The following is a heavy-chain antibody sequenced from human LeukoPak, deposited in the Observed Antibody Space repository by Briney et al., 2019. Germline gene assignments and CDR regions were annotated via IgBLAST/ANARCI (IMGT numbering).Heavy chain of an antibody. J-gene: IGHJ4*02. CDR2: VIPIFATT. CDR1: GGTFSSYA. Sequence: SVKVSCKASGGTFSSYAISWVRQAPGQGLEWMGGVIPIFATTNYAQKFQGRVTISADESTSTAYMELSSLRSEDTAIYYCARAPTRSYDFVWWGQGTLVTVSS. V-gene: IGHV1-69*01. CDR3: ARAPTRSYDFVW. D-gene: IGHD3-3*01.